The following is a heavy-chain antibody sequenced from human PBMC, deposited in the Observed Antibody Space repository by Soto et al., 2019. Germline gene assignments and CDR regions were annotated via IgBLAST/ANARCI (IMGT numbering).Heavy chain of an antibody. V-gene: IGHV3-30-3*01. J-gene: IGHJ4*02. CDR3: ARRYYYDSSAFDY. CDR2: ISYDGSNK. D-gene: IGHD3-22*01. Sequence: PWGSLRLSCAASGFTFSSYAMHWVRQAPGKGLEWVAFISYDGSNKFYADSVKGRFTISRDNSKNTLYLQMNSLRAEDTAVYYCARRYYYDSSAFDYWGQGTLVTVSS. CDR1: GFTFSSYA.